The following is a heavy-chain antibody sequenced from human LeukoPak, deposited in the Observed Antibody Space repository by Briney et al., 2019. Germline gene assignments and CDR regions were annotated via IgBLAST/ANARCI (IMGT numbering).Heavy chain of an antibody. J-gene: IGHJ6*03. V-gene: IGHV4-39*07. CDR2: INHSGST. CDR1: GGSISSSSYY. Sequence: SETLSLTCTVSGGSISSSSYYWGWIRQPPGKGLEWIGEINHSGSTNYNPSLKSRVSISVDTSKNELSLRLSSVTAADTAVYYCARVRRPWAWRPVVPGGRRSGDYYHYMDVWGKGTTVIVSS. CDR3: ARVRRPWAWRPVVPGGRRSGDYYHYMDV. D-gene: IGHD2-15*01.